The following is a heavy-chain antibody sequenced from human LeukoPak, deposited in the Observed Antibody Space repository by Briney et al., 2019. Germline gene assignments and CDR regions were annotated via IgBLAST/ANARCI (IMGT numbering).Heavy chain of an antibody. CDR2: IKQDGSQK. CDR1: GFTFGDYG. D-gene: IGHD6-6*01. V-gene: IGHV3-7*01. CDR3: ARESFAARWD. Sequence: PGGSLRLSCTASGFTFGDYGMSWVRQAPGKGLEWVANIKQDGSQKSYVDSVKGRFTISRDNANNLLYLQMNSLRAEDTAVYYCARESFAARWDWGQGTLVTVSS. J-gene: IGHJ4*02.